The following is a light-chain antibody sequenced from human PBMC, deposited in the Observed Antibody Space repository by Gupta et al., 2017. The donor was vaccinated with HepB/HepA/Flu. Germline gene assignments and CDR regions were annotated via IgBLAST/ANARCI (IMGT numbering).Light chain of an antibody. CDR3: QQYGSSQFT. V-gene: IGKV3-20*01. Sequence: EIVLTQSPGTLSLSPGERATLSCRASQSVSSSYLAWYQQKPGQAPRLLIYGASSRATGIPDRVSGGGSGTDFTLTISRLEPEDFAVYYCQQYGSSQFTFGPGTKVEIK. CDR2: GAS. CDR1: QSVSSSY. J-gene: IGKJ3*01.